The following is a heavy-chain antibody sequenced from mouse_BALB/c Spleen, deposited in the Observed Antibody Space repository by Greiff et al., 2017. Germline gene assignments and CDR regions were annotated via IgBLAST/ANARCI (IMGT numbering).Heavy chain of an antibody. Sequence: VKLMESGPGLVAPSQSLSITCTVSGFSLTSYGVHWVRQPPGKGLEWLGVIWAGGSTNYNSALMSRLSISKDNSKSQVFLKMNSLQTDDTAMYYCATLTGREVFYAMDYWGQGTSVTVSS. CDR2: IWAGGST. CDR1: GFSLTSYG. J-gene: IGHJ4*01. CDR3: ATLTGREVFYAMDY. V-gene: IGHV2-9*02. D-gene: IGHD4-1*01.